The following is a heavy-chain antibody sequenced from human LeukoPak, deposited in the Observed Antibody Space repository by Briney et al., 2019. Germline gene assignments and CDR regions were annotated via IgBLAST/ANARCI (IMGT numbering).Heavy chain of an antibody. V-gene: IGHV3-66*02. CDR3: AREYCSSASCSVDY. D-gene: IGHD2-2*01. CDR1: GFTVSSNY. CDR2: IYSGGST. J-gene: IGHJ4*02. Sequence: GGSLRPSCAASGFTVSSNYMSWVRQAPGKGLEWASVIYSGGSTYYADSVKGRFTISRDNSKNTLYLQMNSLRAEDTAVYYCAREYCSSASCSVDYWGQGTLVTVSS.